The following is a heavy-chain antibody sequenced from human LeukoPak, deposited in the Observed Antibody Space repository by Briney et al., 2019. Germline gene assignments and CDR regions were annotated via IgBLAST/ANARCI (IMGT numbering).Heavy chain of an antibody. CDR3: ARAEYSSSSLDP. D-gene: IGHD6-13*01. V-gene: IGHV1-8*01. CDR1: GYTFTSYD. CDR2: MNPNSGNT. J-gene: IGHJ5*02. Sequence: ASAKVSCKASGYTFTSYDINWVRQATGQGLEWMGWMNPNSGNTGYAQKFQGRDTMTRNTSISTAYMELSSLRSEDTAVYYCARAEYSSSSLDPWGQGTLVTVSS.